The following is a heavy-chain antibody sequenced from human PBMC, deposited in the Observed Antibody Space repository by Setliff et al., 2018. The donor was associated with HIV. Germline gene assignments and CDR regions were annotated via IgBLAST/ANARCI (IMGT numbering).Heavy chain of an antibody. Sequence: SETLSLTCTVSGVSISSYYWSWIRQPPGKGLEYIGYIYSNGGTNYNPSLKSRVTISVDTSKNQFYLKLTSVTAADTAVYYCARGSTVWAFAHWGQGALVTVSS. CDR3: ARGSTVWAFAH. CDR1: GVSISSYY. J-gene: IGHJ4*02. CDR2: IYSNGGT. D-gene: IGHD7-27*01. V-gene: IGHV4-59*01.